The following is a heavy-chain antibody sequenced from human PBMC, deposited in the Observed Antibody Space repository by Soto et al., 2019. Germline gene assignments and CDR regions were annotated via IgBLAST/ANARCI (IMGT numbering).Heavy chain of an antibody. J-gene: IGHJ5*02. V-gene: IGHV1-18*01. CDR2: ISAYNGNT. Sequence: QVQLVQSGAEVKKPGASVKVSCKASGYTFINYGISWVRQAPGQGLEWMGWISAYNGNTNYAQKPQGRITMTTDTTTSTAYMELRSLRSDDTAVYYWARYVRDTYDFWSVDWFDPWGQGTLVTVSS. CDR3: ARYVRDTYDFWSVDWFDP. D-gene: IGHD3-3*01. CDR1: GYTFINYG.